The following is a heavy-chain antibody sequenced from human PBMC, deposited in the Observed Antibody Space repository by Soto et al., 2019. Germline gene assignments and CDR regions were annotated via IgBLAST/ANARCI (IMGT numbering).Heavy chain of an antibody. CDR3: ARGDGYYYYYGMDV. J-gene: IGHJ6*02. CDR2: ISYDGSNK. Sequence: QVQLVESGAGVVQPGRSLRLSCAASGFTFSSYAMHWVRQAPGKGLEWVAVISYDGSNKYYADSVKGRFTISRDNSKNTLYLQMNSLRAEDTAVYYCARGDGYYYYYGMDVWGQGTTVTVSS. CDR1: GFTFSSYA. V-gene: IGHV3-30-3*01. D-gene: IGHD1-26*01.